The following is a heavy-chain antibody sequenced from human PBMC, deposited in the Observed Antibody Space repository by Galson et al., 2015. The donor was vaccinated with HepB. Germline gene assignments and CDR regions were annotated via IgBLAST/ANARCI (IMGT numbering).Heavy chain of an antibody. CDR2: ISYDGSNK. V-gene: IGHV3-30-3*01. D-gene: IGHD6-19*01. J-gene: IGHJ4*02. Sequence: SLRLSCAASGFTFSSYAMHWVRQAPGKGLEWVAVISYDGSNKYYADSVKGRFTISRDNSKNTLYLQMNSLRAEDTAVYYCAKVDSGWDYWGQGTLVTVPS. CDR3: AKVDSGWDY. CDR1: GFTFSSYA.